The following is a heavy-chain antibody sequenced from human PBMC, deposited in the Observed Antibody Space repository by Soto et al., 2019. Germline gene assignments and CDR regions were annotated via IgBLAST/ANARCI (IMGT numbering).Heavy chain of an antibody. CDR2: ISGGGDGT. J-gene: IGHJ3*01. CDR1: GFTFINYA. V-gene: IGHV3-23*01. Sequence: EVQLLESGGGLVQPGGSLRLSCAASGFTFINYAMIWVRQAPGKGLEWVSTISGGGDGTYYADSVKGHFTISRDNSKNTLYLQMSSLRAEDTAIYYCAKKGLCSLKTFCSNSDCHYAFDLWGQGTVVTVSS. CDR3: AKKGLCSLKTFCSNSDCHYAFDL. D-gene: IGHD2-8*01.